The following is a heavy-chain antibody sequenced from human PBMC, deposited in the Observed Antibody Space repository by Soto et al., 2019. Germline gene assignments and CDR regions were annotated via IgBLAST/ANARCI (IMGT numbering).Heavy chain of an antibody. CDR1: GFTFSSYS. CDR3: ANRGIAAAGHFDY. D-gene: IGHD6-13*01. Sequence: EVQLLESGGGLVQPGGSLRLSCAASGFTFSSYSMNWVRQAPGKGLEWVSSISSSSSYIYYADSVKGRFTISRDNAKNSLYLQMNSLRAEDTAVYYCANRGIAAAGHFDYWGQGTLVTVSS. V-gene: IGHV3-21*01. J-gene: IGHJ4*02. CDR2: ISSSSSYI.